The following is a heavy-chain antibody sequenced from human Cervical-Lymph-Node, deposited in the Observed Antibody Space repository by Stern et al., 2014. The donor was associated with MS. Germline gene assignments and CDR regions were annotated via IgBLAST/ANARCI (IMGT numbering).Heavy chain of an antibody. D-gene: IGHD6-19*01. V-gene: IGHV3-23*04. CDR3: AKEGAIAVAGTGFNY. Sequence: EVQLVESGGGLVQPGGSLRLSCAAYGFTFSSYAMSWVRQAQGKGLEWVSSISGSGGITCYADSVKGRFTISIDNSKNTLYLQMSSLRAEDTAVYYCAKEGAIAVAGTGFNYWGQGTLFTVSS. J-gene: IGHJ4*02. CDR2: ISGSGGIT. CDR1: GFTFSSYA.